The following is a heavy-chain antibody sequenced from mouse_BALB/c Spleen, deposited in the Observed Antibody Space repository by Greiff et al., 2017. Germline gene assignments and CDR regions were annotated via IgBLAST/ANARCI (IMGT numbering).Heavy chain of an antibody. CDR2: IYPSDSYT. J-gene: IGHJ2*01. CDR1: GYTFTSYW. V-gene: IGHV1-69*02. Sequence: QVQLQQPGAELVRPGASVKLSCKASGYTFTSYWINWVKQRPGQGLEWIGNIYPSDSYTYYNQKFKDKATLTVDKPSSTSYMQLSSPTSEDSAVYYCTREENGHYFDYWGQGTTLTVSS. CDR3: TREENGHYFDY.